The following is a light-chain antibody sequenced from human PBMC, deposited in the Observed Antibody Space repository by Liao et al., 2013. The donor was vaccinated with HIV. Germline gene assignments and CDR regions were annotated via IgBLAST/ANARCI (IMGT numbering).Light chain of an antibody. Sequence: SYELTQPPSVSVAPGKTARITCGGNNIGSKSVHWYQQNPGQAPVLVIYYDTERPSGVPERMSGSKSGNTATLTISRVDAGDEADYYCQVWDSNSDHPYVFGTGTKVTV. CDR2: YDT. J-gene: IGLJ1*01. CDR3: QVWDSNSDHPYV. V-gene: IGLV3-21*01. CDR1: NIGSKS.